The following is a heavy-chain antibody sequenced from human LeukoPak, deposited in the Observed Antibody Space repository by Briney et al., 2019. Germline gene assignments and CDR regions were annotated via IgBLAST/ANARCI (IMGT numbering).Heavy chain of an antibody. V-gene: IGHV3-9*01. CDR1: GFTFDDYA. D-gene: IGHD5-18*01. Sequence: GRSLRLSCAASGFTFDDYAMHWVRQVPGKGLEWVSGIAWNAGSIDYADSVKGRFTITRDNAKNFVYLQMNSLRVEDTAVYYCTRDRGNNYGYNFDYWGQGTLVTVSS. CDR3: TRDRGNNYGYNFDY. J-gene: IGHJ4*02. CDR2: IAWNAGSI.